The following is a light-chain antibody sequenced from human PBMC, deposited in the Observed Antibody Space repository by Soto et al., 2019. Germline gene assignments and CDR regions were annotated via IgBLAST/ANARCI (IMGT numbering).Light chain of an antibody. V-gene: IGKV1-39*01. CDR3: QQSYSSPRT. Sequence: IRMTQSPSSFSASTGDRVTITCRASQGISSYLNWYQQKPGKAPELLIYLASSLQSGVPSRFSGSGSGTDFTLTISSLQPEDFATYYCQQSYSSPRTFGQGTKVDIK. CDR2: LAS. CDR1: QGISSY. J-gene: IGKJ1*01.